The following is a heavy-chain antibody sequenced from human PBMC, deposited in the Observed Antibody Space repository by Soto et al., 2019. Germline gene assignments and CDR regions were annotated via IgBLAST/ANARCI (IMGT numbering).Heavy chain of an antibody. CDR3: ARVTDSSSTRYGMDV. Sequence: SQTLSLTCTVSGGSISSYYWSWIRQPRGKGLEWIGYIYYSGSTNYNPSLKSRVTISVDTSKNQFSLKLSSVTAADTAVYYCARVTDSSSTRYGMDVWGQGTTVTVSS. D-gene: IGHD6-13*01. CDR2: IYYSGST. CDR1: GGSISSYY. J-gene: IGHJ6*02. V-gene: IGHV4-59*01.